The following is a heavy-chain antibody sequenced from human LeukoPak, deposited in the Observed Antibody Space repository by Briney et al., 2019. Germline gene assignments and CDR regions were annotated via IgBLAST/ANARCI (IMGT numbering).Heavy chain of an antibody. Sequence: GASVKVSCKASGYTFTSYDINWVRQATGQGLEWMGWMNPNSGNTGYAQKFQGRVTITRNTSISTAYMELSSLRSEDTAVYYCARDLVRSYYYYMDVWGKGTTATVSS. CDR2: MNPNSGNT. D-gene: IGHD3-10*01. V-gene: IGHV1-8*03. CDR3: ARDLVRSYYYYMDV. J-gene: IGHJ6*03. CDR1: GYTFTSYD.